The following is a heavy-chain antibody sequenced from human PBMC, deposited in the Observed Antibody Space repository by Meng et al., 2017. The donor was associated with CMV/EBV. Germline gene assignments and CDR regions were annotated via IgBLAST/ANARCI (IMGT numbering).Heavy chain of an antibody. CDR3: VRGLNWNYPGPLYYYYYYGMDI. V-gene: IGHV4-34*01. CDR2: INHSGST. Sequence: GSLRLSCAVYGGSFSGYYWSWIRQPPGKGLEWIGEINHSGSTNYNPSLKSRVTISVDTSKNQFSLKLSSVTAADTAVYYCVRGLNWNYPGPLYYYYYYGMDIWGQGTTVTVSS. D-gene: IGHD1-7*01. J-gene: IGHJ6*02. CDR1: GGSFSGYY.